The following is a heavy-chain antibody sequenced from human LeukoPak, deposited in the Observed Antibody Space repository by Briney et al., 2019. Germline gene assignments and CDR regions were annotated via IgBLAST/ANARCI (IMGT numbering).Heavy chain of an antibody. D-gene: IGHD3-10*01. Sequence: SETLSHTCTVSGYSISSGYYWGWIRQPPGKGLEWIGSMYHSGSTYYNPSFKSRVTISVDTSKNQFSLKLSSVTAADTAVYYCARGSHPYYGSGIGWFDPWGQGTLVTVSS. J-gene: IGHJ5*02. CDR3: ARGSHPYYGSGIGWFDP. CDR2: MYHSGST. CDR1: GYSISSGYY. V-gene: IGHV4-38-2*02.